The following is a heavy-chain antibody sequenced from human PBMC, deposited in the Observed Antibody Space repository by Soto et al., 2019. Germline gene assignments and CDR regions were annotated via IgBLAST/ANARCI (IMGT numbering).Heavy chain of an antibody. CDR3: ARGIIGQPRRSDFDY. D-gene: IGHD3-10*01. V-gene: IGHV1-18*01. CDR2: ISAYNGNT. CDR1: GYTFTSYG. J-gene: IGHJ4*02. Sequence: ASVKVSCKASGYTFTSYGISWVRQAPGQGLEWMGWISAYNGNTNYAQKLQGRVTMTTDTSTSTAYMELRSLRSDDTAVYYCARGIIGQPRRSDFDYWGQGTLVTVSS.